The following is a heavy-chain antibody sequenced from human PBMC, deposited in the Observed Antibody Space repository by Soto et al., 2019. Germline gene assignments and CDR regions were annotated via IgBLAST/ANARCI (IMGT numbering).Heavy chain of an antibody. J-gene: IGHJ5*01. CDR1: GDSISSVDYF. D-gene: IGHD2-15*01. CDR3: ARGRYCLTGRCFPNWFDS. Sequence: SETLSLTCSVSGDSISSVDYFWAWIRQPPGQALEYIGYIYKSATTYYNPSFESRVAISLDTPKSQFSLNVTSVTAADTAVYFCARGRYCLTGRCFPNWFDSWGQGTLVTVSS. V-gene: IGHV4-30-4*01. CDR2: IYKSATT.